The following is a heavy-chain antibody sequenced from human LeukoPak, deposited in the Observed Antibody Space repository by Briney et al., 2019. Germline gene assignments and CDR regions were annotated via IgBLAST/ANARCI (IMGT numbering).Heavy chain of an antibody. CDR3: ARVEVEQWLPPAYYYYYGMDV. CDR2: INPNSGGT. J-gene: IGHJ6*02. CDR1: GYTFTGYY. Sequence: GASVKVSCKASGYTFTGYYMHWVRQAPGQGLEWMGWINPNSGGTNYAQKFQGRVTMTRDTSISTAYMELSRLRSDDTAVYYCARVEVEQWLPPAYYYYYGMDVWGQGTTVTVSS. V-gene: IGHV1-2*02. D-gene: IGHD6-19*01.